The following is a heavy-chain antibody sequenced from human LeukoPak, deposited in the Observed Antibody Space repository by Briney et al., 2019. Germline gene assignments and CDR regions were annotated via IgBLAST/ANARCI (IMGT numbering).Heavy chain of an antibody. D-gene: IGHD3-16*01. CDR1: GFTFSTFW. CDR3: ARDPFGTLNAGFDL. CDR2: VKQEGSEK. J-gene: IGHJ4*02. V-gene: IGHV3-7*01. Sequence: GGSLSLSCAASGFTFSTFWMIWDRPAPGKGWVWLANVKQEGSEKYYVDSVEDRFTISRDNAKNSLYLQKNRRRAEDTAGYYCARDPFGTLNAGFDLWGQGALVIVSA.